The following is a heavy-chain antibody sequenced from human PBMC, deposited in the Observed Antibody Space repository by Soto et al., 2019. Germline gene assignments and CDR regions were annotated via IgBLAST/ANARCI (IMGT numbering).Heavy chain of an antibody. CDR3: ATWGILTGYYYFDY. CDR2: IYYSGST. V-gene: IGHV4-59*08. CDR1: DGSISSYY. Sequence: LSLTCSVSDGSISSYYGGWIRQPPGKGLEWIGYIYYSGSTNYNPSLKSRVTISVDTSKNQFSLKLSSVTAADTAVYYCATWGILTGYYYFDYWGQGTLVTVSS. D-gene: IGHD3-9*01. J-gene: IGHJ4*02.